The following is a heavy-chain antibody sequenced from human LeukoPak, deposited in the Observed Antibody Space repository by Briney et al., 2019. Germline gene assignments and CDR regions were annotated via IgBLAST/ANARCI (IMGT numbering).Heavy chain of an antibody. V-gene: IGHV3-7*01. CDR3: AKLAKYFYGSETYYFFEH. Sequence: GESLRLSCAASGFSFTTYWMGWVRQAPGKGLEWVANIKQDGTEKYYVDSVMGRFTISRDNAKNSLYLQMNSLRVEDTAMYYCAKLAKYFYGSETYYFFEHWGQGTPVTASS. CDR2: IKQDGTEK. D-gene: IGHD3-10*01. J-gene: IGHJ4*02. CDR1: GFSFTTYW.